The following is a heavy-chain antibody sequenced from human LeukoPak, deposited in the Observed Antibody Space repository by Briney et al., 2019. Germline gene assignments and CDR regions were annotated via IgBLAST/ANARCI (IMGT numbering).Heavy chain of an antibody. D-gene: IGHD2-15*01. CDR2: ISSSSRYT. V-gene: IGHV3-11*06. CDR3: VRGAYCNGGSCYGGY. J-gene: IGHJ4*02. CDR1: GFTFSDYY. Sequence: GGSLRLSCAASGFTFSDYYMSWIRQAPGKGLGWVSYISSSSRYTDYADSVKGRFTLSRDNAKNSLYLQMNSLRAEDTAVYYCVRGAYCNGGSCYGGYWGQGTLVTVSS.